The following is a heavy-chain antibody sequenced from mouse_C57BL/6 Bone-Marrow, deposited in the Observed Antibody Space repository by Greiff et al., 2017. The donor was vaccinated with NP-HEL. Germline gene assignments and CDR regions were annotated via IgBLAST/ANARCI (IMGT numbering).Heavy chain of an antibody. CDR2: INPSTGGT. CDR1: GYSFTGYY. V-gene: IGHV1-42*01. CDR3: AREYSLYFDY. Sequence: EVQLVESGPELVKPGASVKISCKASGYSFTGYYMNWVKQSPEKSLEWIGEINPSTGGTTYNQKFKAKATLTVDKSSSTAYMQLKSLTSEDSAVYYCAREYSLYFDYWGQGTTLTVSS. J-gene: IGHJ2*01. D-gene: IGHD2-12*01.